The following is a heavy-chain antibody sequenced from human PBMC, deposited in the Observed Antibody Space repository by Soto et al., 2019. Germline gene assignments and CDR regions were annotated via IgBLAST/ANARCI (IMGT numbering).Heavy chain of an antibody. D-gene: IGHD5-12*01. J-gene: IGHJ6*03. Sequence: SETLSLTCAVYGGSFSGYYWSWIRQPPGKGLKRIGEINHSGSTNYNPSLKSRVTISVDTSKNQFSLKLSSVTAADTAVYYCARGPHPPVDIVATISGYYYYMDVRGKGTRVTVSS. CDR2: INHSGST. CDR1: GGSFSGYY. CDR3: ARGPHPPVDIVATISGYYYYMDV. V-gene: IGHV4-34*01.